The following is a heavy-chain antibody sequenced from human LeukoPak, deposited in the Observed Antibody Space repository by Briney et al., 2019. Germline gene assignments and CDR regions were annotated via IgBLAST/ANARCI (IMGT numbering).Heavy chain of an antibody. V-gene: IGHV4-39*07. CDR1: GGSISSRSYC. CDR2: VYYSGST. Sequence: SETLSLTCTVSGGSISSRSYCWGWIRQPPGKGLEWIGSVYYSGSTSYNPSLKSRVTISLDTSKNQFSLKLSSVTAADTAVYYCARCYYGSGSLYYYYYYMVVWGKGTTVTVSS. J-gene: IGHJ6*03. D-gene: IGHD3-10*01. CDR3: ARCYYGSGSLYYYYYYMVV.